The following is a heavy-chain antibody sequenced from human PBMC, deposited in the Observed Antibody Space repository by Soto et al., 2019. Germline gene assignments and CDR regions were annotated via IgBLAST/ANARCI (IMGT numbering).Heavy chain of an antibody. CDR3: APYDSASGGMDV. D-gene: IGHD3-10*01. CDR2: IKGDGSQT. J-gene: IGHJ6*02. CDR1: EFTFSTYW. Sequence: EVQMVESGGGLVQPGGSLRLSCVASEFTFSTYWMSWVRQAPGKGLEWVAIIKGDGSQTYYVDSVKGRFTISRDNAKNSLYLHMNGLRAEDTAVYYCAPYDSASGGMDVWGQGTTVTVSS. V-gene: IGHV3-7*01.